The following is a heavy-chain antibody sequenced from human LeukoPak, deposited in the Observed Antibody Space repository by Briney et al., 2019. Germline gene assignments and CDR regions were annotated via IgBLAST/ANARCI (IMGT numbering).Heavy chain of an antibody. CDR3: ARDFTLNLFDY. CDR2: INHSGST. CDR1: GGSFSGYY. J-gene: IGHJ4*02. D-gene: IGHD1-14*01. V-gene: IGHV4-34*01. Sequence: PSETLSLTCAVYGGSFSGYYWSWIRQPPGKGLEWIGEINHSGSTNYNPSLKSRVTISVDTSKNQFSLKLSSVTAADTAVYYCARDFTLNLFDYWGQGTLVSVSS.